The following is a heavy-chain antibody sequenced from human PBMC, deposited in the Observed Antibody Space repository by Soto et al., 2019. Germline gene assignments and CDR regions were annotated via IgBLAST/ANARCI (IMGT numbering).Heavy chain of an antibody. CDR2: IIPIFGTA. CDR1: GGTFSSYA. Sequence: QVQLVQSGAEVKKPGSSVKVSCKASGGTFSSYAISWVRQAPEQGLEWMGGIIPIFGTANYAQKFQGRVTITADESTSTAYMELSSLRSEDTAVYYCARVRRFLEPNWFDPWGQGTLVTVSS. J-gene: IGHJ5*02. CDR3: ARVRRFLEPNWFDP. D-gene: IGHD3-3*01. V-gene: IGHV1-69*01.